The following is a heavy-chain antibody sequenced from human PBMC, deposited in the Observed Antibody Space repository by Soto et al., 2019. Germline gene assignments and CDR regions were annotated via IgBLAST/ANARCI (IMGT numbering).Heavy chain of an antibody. Sequence: EVQLVESGGGLVKPGGSLRLSCAASGFTFSSYSMNWVRQAPGKGLEWVSSISSSSSYIYYADSVKDRFTISRDNAKNSLYLQMNSLRAEDTAVYYCARAGRGDAFDIWGQGTMVTVSS. J-gene: IGHJ3*02. D-gene: IGHD3-10*01. CDR3: ARAGRGDAFDI. CDR2: ISSSSSYI. CDR1: GFTFSSYS. V-gene: IGHV3-21*01.